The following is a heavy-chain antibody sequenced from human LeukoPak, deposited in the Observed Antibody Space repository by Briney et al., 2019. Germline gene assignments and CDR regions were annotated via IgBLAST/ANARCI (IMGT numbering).Heavy chain of an antibody. J-gene: IGHJ4*02. V-gene: IGHV3-11*04. Sequence: GGSLRLSCVASGFTFSDYYMSWIRQAPGKGLEWVSYISSSGSTIYYADSVKGRFTISRDNAKNSLYLQMNSLRAEDTAVYYCAREGIVVVPAALYWGQGTLVTVSS. CDR1: GFTFSDYY. D-gene: IGHD2-2*01. CDR3: AREGIVVVPAALY. CDR2: ISSSGSTI.